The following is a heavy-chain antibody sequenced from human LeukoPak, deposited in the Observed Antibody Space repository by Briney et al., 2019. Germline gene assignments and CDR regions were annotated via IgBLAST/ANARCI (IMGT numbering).Heavy chain of an antibody. CDR2: INQGGSEK. J-gene: IGHJ4*02. Sequence: GGSLRLSCAASGFTFTNHWMDWVRQAPGKGLEWVANINQGGSEKYYVDSVKGRFTISRDNAKNSLYLQLNNLRADDMALYYCSRSLDYWGQGTLVTVSS. CDR1: GFTFTNHW. CDR3: SRSLDY. V-gene: IGHV3-7*03.